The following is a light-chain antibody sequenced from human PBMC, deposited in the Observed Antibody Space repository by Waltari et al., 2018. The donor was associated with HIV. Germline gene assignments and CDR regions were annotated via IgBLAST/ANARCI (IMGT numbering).Light chain of an antibody. V-gene: IGLV1-47*03. CDR2: RDN. Sequence: QSVLTQPPSASGTPGQRVTISCSGTTSNVGNNFVSWYQQLPGTAPKLLIYRDNQRPSGVPDRFSGSKSGASASLAISGLWSEDEGDYHCATWDVSLGASYVFGAGTKVTVL. CDR1: TSNVGNNF. J-gene: IGLJ1*01. CDR3: ATWDVSLGASYV.